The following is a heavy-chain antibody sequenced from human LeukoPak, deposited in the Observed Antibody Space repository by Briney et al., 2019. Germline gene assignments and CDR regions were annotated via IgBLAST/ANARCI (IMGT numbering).Heavy chain of an antibody. CDR1: GFTVSTNY. CDR2: ISGSGGST. CDR3: ANSDYFDY. V-gene: IGHV3-23*01. J-gene: IGHJ4*02. Sequence: GGSLRLSCAASGFTVSTNYMSWVRQAPGKGLEWVSAISGSGGSTYYADSVKGRFTISRDNSKNTLYLQMNSLRAEDTAVYYCANSDYFDYWGQGTLVTVSS.